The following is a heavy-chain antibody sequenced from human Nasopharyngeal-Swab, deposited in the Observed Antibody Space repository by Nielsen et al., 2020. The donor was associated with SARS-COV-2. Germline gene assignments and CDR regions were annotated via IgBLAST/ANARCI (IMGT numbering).Heavy chain of an antibody. CDR2: ISGSGGST. V-gene: IGHV3-23*01. D-gene: IGHD3-9*01. CDR1: GFTFSSFG. Sequence: GGSLRLSCAASGFTFSSFGMHWVRQAPGKGLGWVSAISGSGGSTYYADSVKGRFTIYRDNSKNTLYLQMNSLRAEDTAVYYCAKKLENILRYFDWLLDAFDIWGQGTMVTVSS. CDR3: AKKLENILRYFDWLLDAFDI. J-gene: IGHJ3*02.